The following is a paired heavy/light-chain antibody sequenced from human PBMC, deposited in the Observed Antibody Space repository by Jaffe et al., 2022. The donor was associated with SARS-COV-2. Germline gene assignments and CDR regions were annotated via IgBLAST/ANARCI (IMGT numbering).Light chain of an antibody. J-gene: IGKJ1*01. Sequence: DIQMTQSPSSLSASVGDRVTITCRASQTISNFLNWYQQKPGKAPKLLIYAASTLQSGVPSRFSGSGSGTDFTLTISSLQPEDFATYYCQQSYSALTWTFGQGTKVEI. CDR2: AAS. CDR3: QQSYSALTWT. V-gene: IGKV1-39*01. CDR1: QTISNF.
Heavy chain of an antibody. D-gene: IGHD3-22*01. V-gene: IGHV3-74*01. J-gene: IGHJ5*01. Sequence: EVQLVESGGGSVQPGGSLRLSCAASGFIFSNYWIHWVRQAPGKGLVWVSRITSEGTSTAYADSVKGRFTISRDNAKNTVYLQMNSLRAEDTAVYYCTRQTYSYESSRRRYSWFDSWGQGTLVTVSS. CDR2: ITSEGTST. CDR3: TRQTYSYESSRRRYSWFDS. CDR1: GFIFSNYW.